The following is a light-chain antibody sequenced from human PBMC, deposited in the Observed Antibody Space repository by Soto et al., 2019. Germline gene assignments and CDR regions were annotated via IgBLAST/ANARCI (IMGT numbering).Light chain of an antibody. CDR2: GAS. J-gene: IGKJ1*01. Sequence: EVVLTQSPATVSVSAGERATLSCRDSESVDSNLACYQQTPGQPPRLISYGASTRATGIPARFSGSASGTEFTLTISSLQSEDFAVYYCQQYTNWPPWTFGQGTKVDIK. CDR3: QQYTNWPPWT. CDR1: ESVDSN. V-gene: IGKV3-15*01.